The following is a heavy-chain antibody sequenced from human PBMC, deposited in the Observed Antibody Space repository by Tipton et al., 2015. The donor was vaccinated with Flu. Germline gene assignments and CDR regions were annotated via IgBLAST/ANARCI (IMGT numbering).Heavy chain of an antibody. CDR3: ARGGSYYDYVWGSYRYTRQIDY. V-gene: IGHV4-34*01. J-gene: IGHJ4*02. CDR2: INHSGST. CDR1: GGSFSGYY. Sequence: TLSLTCAVYGGSFSGYYWSWIRQPPGKGLEWIGEINHSGSTNYNPSLKSRVTISVDTSKNQFSLKLSSVTAADTAVYYCARGGSYYDYVWGSYRYTRQIDYWGQGPLVTVSS. D-gene: IGHD3-16*02.